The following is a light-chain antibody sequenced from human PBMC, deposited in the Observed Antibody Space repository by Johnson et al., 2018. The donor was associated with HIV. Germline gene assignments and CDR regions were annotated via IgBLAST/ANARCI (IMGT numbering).Light chain of an antibody. CDR3: GTWENSLGATDV. CDR2: DNN. J-gene: IGLJ1*01. CDR1: SSNIGHNS. Sequence: QSVLTQPPSVSAAPGQEVTISCSGSSSNIGHNSVSWYQQFPGTAPKLLIYDNNKRPSGIPDRFSGSKSGTSATLGITGLQTGDEAEYFCGTWENSLGATDVFGTGTKVTVL. V-gene: IGLV1-51*01.